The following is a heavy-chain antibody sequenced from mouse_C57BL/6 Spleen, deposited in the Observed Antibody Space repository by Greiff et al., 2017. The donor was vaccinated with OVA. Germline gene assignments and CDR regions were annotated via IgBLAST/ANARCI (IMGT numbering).Heavy chain of an antibody. D-gene: IGHD4-1*02. CDR1: GYAFTNYL. CDR3: ARRKNTQLGVDY. Sequence: VQRVESGAELVRPGTSVKVSCKASGYAFTNYLIEWVKQRPGQGLEWIGVINPGSGGTNYNEKFKGKATLTADKSSSTAYMQLSSLTSADSAVYFCARRKNTQLGVDYWGQGTSVTVSS. CDR2: INPGSGGT. J-gene: IGHJ4*01. V-gene: IGHV1-54*01.